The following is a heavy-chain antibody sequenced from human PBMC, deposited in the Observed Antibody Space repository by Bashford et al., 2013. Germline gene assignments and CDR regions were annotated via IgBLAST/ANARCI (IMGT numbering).Heavy chain of an antibody. CDR3: ASSDQAGFGYVFDI. J-gene: IGHJ3*02. CDR1: GYTFTSYD. V-gene: IGHV1-8*01. CDR2: MNPNSGNT. Sequence: VASVKVSCKASGYTFTSYDINWVRQATGQGLEWMGWMNPNSGNTDYAQKFQGRVTMTRNTSISTAYMELSSLRSEDTAVYYCASSDQAGFGYVFDIWGQGTMVTVSS. D-gene: IGHD6-19*01.